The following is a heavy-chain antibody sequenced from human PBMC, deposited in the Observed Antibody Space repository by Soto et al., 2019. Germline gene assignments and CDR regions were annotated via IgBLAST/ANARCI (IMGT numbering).Heavy chain of an antibody. Sequence: GGSLRLSCAASGFTFTSYSMNWVRQAPGKGLEWVSSIDSSSSYIYYADSVKGRFTISRDNAKNSLYLQMNSLRAEDTAVYYCARVFCSGGSCYSFPGYFDLWGRGTLVTVSS. CDR2: IDSSSSYI. D-gene: IGHD2-15*01. J-gene: IGHJ2*01. CDR1: GFTFTSYS. V-gene: IGHV3-21*01. CDR3: ARVFCSGGSCYSFPGYFDL.